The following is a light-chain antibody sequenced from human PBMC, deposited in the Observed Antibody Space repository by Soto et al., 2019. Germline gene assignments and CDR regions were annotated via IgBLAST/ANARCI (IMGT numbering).Light chain of an antibody. V-gene: IGLV1-47*01. CDR1: SSNIGSNY. CDR3: AAWDDSRSGRWV. CDR2: RNT. J-gene: IGLJ3*02. Sequence: QSVLTQPPSASGTPGQRVTISCSGSSSNIGSNYVYWYQQLPGTAPTLLIYRNTQRPSGVPDRFSGSKSVTSASLAISGLRSEDEADYYCAAWDDSRSGRWVFGGGTKLTVL.